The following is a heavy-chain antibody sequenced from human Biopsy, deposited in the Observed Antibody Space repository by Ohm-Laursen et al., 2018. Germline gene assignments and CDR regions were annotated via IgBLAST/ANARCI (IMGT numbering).Heavy chain of an antibody. D-gene: IGHD1-1*01. CDR2: FAPENGKT. V-gene: IGHV1-24*01. J-gene: IGHJ4*02. CDR1: GYTLTALS. CDR3: AADINVWNVNY. Sequence: GASVKVSCKVSGYTLTALSMHWVRQAPGRGLEWMGGFAPENGKTIYAQKFQGRITMTEDTSTDTAYMELSSLRSEDTAAYYCAADINVWNVNYWGQGTQVTVSS.